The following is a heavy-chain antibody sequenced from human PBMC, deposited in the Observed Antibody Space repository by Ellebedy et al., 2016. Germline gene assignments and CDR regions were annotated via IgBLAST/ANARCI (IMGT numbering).Heavy chain of an antibody. CDR1: GFTFRTSG. CDR2: ISYDGRDK. CDR3: AKDPSVTTSD. Sequence: GGSLRLXXAASGFTFRTSGMHWVRQAPGKGLEWVAVISYDGRDKRYGDSVKGRFSISRDNSKNRLFLQMSILITEDTAMYYCAKDPSVTTSDWGQGTLVTVSS. J-gene: IGHJ4*02. V-gene: IGHV3-30*18. D-gene: IGHD4-17*01.